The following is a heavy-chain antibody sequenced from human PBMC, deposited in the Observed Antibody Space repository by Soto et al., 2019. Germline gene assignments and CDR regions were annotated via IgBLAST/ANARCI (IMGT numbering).Heavy chain of an antibody. CDR2: ISYDGSNK. CDR1: GFTFSSYG. D-gene: IGHD3-22*01. V-gene: IGHV3-30*18. CDR3: AKGSPDSSGYYSLDY. Sequence: GGSLRLSCAASGFTFSSYGMHWVRQAPGKGLEWVAVISYDGSNKYYADSVKGRFTISRDNSKNTLYLQMNSLRAEDTAVYYCAKGSPDSSGYYSLDYWGQGTLVTVSS. J-gene: IGHJ4*02.